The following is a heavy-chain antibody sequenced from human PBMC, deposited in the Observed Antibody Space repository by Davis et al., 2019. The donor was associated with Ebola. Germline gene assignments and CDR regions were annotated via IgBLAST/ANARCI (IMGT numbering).Heavy chain of an antibody. CDR1: GSTSSSYA. J-gene: IGHJ4*02. D-gene: IGHD3-3*01. V-gene: IGHV3-64D*06. CDR2: ISSNGGST. Sequence: GGSLRLSCSASGSTSSSYAMHWVCQDPGKGLEYVSAISSNGGSTYYADSVKGRFTISRDNSKNTLYLQMSSLRAEDTAVYYCVKGGVVIIPHVDYWGQGTLVTVSS. CDR3: VKGGVVIIPHVDY.